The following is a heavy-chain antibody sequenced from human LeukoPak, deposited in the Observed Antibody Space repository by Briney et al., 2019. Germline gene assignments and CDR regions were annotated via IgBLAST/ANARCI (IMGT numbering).Heavy chain of an antibody. Sequence: ASVKVSCKASGYTFTSYGISWVRQAPGQGLEWMGWISGYNGNTNYAQKLQGRVTMTTDTSTSTADMELRSLRSDDTAVYYCTREGVYAPDPSSYHRDAFDIWGQGTVVIVSS. V-gene: IGHV1-18*01. CDR2: ISGYNGNT. D-gene: IGHD3-16*02. CDR3: TREGVYAPDPSSYHRDAFDI. CDR1: GYTFTSYG. J-gene: IGHJ3*02.